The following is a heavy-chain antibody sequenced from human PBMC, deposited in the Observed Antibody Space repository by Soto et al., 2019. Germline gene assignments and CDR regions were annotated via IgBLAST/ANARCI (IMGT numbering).Heavy chain of an antibody. Sequence: SEALSLTCAVSGGSIGSGGYSWTWIRQPPGKGLEWIGYIYHSGNTYYNPSLKSRVTISGDRSKNQFTLNLSSVTAADTAVYYCAGMAYTRGLRFDPWGPGIPVTVSS. D-gene: IGHD2-21*01. CDR2: IYHSGNT. V-gene: IGHV4-30-2*01. J-gene: IGHJ5*02. CDR3: AGMAYTRGLRFDP. CDR1: GGSIGSGGYS.